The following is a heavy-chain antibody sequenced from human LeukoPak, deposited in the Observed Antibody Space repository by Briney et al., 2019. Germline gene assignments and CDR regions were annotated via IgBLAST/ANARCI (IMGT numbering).Heavy chain of an antibody. Sequence: GASVEVSCKASGYTFTAYYMHWVRQAPGQGLEWMGWINPNSGDTNYAQKFQGRVTMTSDTSISTAYMELNRLTYDDTAVYYCARDRPHTDAWYEGRDYWGQGTLVTVSS. V-gene: IGHV1-2*02. CDR2: INPNSGDT. CDR3: ARDRPHTDAWYEGRDY. J-gene: IGHJ4*02. D-gene: IGHD6-13*01. CDR1: GYTFTAYY.